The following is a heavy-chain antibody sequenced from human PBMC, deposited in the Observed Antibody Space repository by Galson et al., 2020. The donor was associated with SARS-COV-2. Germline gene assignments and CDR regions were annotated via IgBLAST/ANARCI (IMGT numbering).Heavy chain of an antibody. D-gene: IGHD3-22*01. V-gene: IGHV3-23*01. J-gene: IGHJ3*02. CDR2: ISGSGFST. Sequence: ESLKISCAASGFPFSAYSMSWVRQAPGKGLEWVSAISGSGFSTYYADSVKGRFIISRDNSKNTLFLQMNSLTVEDTAVYFCANVNNIVVDDEVFDIWGQGTMVTVSS. CDR3: ANVNNIVVDDEVFDI. CDR1: GFPFSAYS.